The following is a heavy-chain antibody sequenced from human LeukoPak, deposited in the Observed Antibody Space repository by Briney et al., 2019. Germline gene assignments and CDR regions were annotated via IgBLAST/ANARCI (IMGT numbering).Heavy chain of an antibody. V-gene: IGHV3-30*02. J-gene: IGHJ3*02. CDR3: AKVTWAGTHRAFDI. CDR2: IRYDGSNK. CDR1: GFTFSSYG. D-gene: IGHD6-19*01. Sequence: GGSLRLSCAASGFTFSSYGMHWVRQAPGKGLEWVAFIRYDGSNKYYADSVKGRFTISRDNSKNTLSLQMNSLRAEDTAVYYCAKVTWAGTHRAFDIWGQGTLVTVSS.